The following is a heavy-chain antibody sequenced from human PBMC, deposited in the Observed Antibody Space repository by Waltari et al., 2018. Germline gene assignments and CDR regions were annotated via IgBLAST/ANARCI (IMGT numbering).Heavy chain of an antibody. V-gene: IGHV3-23*04. CDR1: GFTFSSYA. CDR3: AKAGSSSWGISYYYYGMDV. J-gene: IGHJ6*02. Sequence: EVQLVESGGGLVQPGGSLRLSCAASGFTFSSYAMSWVRQAHGQGLEWVSSISGSGGRTYYADSVKGRFTISRDNSKNTLYLQMNSLRAEDTAVYYCAKAGSSSWGISYYYYGMDVWGQGTTVTVSS. D-gene: IGHD6-6*01. CDR2: ISGSGGRT.